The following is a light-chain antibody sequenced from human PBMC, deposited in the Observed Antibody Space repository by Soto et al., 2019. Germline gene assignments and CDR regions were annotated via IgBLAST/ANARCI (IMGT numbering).Light chain of an antibody. V-gene: IGLV4-69*01. CDR1: SGHNKYA. Sequence: QPVLSQSPSASASLGASVKLTCALSSGHNKYAIAWHQQQPQKGPRFLMQLNYDGSHNKGDGIPDRFSGSSSGAERHLTISSLQSEDEADYYCQSWGPGVPWVFGGGTKVTVL. CDR3: QSWGPGVPWV. CDR2: LNYDGSH. J-gene: IGLJ3*02.